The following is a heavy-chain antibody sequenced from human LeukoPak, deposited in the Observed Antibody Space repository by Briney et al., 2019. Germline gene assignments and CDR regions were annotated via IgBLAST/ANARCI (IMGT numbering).Heavy chain of an antibody. CDR2: ISGSGTFT. CDR1: GFTFSDYY. Sequence: GGSLRLSCAASGFTFSDYYLSWIRQAPGKGLEWVSYISGSGTFTNYADSVKGRFTVSRDNAKNSLYLQMNSLRAEDTALYYCARDITPTKYWGQGTLVTVSS. D-gene: IGHD1-1*01. J-gene: IGHJ4*02. CDR3: ARDITPTKY. V-gene: IGHV3-11*05.